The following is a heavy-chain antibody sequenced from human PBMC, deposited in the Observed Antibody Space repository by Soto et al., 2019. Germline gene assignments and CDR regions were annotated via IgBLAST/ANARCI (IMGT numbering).Heavy chain of an antibody. CDR3: AHSGLRDGAFDI. CDR2: IYWDDDK. D-gene: IGHD4-17*01. V-gene: IGHV2-5*02. CDR1: GFSLSTSGVG. Sequence: QITLKESGPTLVKPTQTLTLTCTFSGFSLSTSGVGVGWIRQPPGKALEWLALIYWDDDKRHSPSLKSTPTIXKDXSKNHVVLTTTNMDPVDTATYYGAHSGLRDGAFDIWGQGTMVTVSS. J-gene: IGHJ3*02.